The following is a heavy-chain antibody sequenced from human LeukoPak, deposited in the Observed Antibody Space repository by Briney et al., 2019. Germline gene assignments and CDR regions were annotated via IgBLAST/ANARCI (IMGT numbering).Heavy chain of an antibody. CDR3: AQGGRMVRGVIVTNYYFDY. Sequence: PGGSLRLSCAASGFTFSNYEMNWVRQAPGKGLEWVSYISSSGSTTYYADSVKGRFTISRDNAKNSLYLQMNSLRAEDTAVYYCAQGGRMVRGVIVTNYYFDYWGQGTLVTVSS. D-gene: IGHD3-10*01. CDR2: ISSSGSTT. CDR1: GFTFSNYE. J-gene: IGHJ4*02. V-gene: IGHV3-48*03.